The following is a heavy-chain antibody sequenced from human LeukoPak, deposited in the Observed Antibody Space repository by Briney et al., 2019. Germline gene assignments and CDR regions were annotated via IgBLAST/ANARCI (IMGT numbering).Heavy chain of an antibody. J-gene: IGHJ4*02. D-gene: IGHD6-6*01. V-gene: IGHV3-23*01. CDR3: AKDHSSSDYFDY. CDR1: GLTFSSYA. Sequence: GGSLRLSCAASGLTFSSYAMSWVRQAPGKGLEWVSSISGSGGSTYYADSVKGRFTISRDNYKNMVFLQMNSLRAEDTAVYYCAKDHSSSDYFDYWGQGTLVTVSS. CDR2: ISGSGGST.